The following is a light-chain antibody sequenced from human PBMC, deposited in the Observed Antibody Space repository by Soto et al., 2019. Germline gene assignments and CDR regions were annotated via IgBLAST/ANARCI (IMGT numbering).Light chain of an antibody. J-gene: IGKJ1*01. V-gene: IGKV3-20*01. CDR1: QSVYSM. CDR2: GAS. CDR3: QQYGSSPRT. Sequence: EIVMTQSPATLSVSPGERATLSCRASQSVYSMLAWYQQKPGQAPRLLIYGASTRAAGIPDRFGGSGSGRDFTLTISRLEPEDFAVYYCQQYGSSPRTFGQGTKVDIK.